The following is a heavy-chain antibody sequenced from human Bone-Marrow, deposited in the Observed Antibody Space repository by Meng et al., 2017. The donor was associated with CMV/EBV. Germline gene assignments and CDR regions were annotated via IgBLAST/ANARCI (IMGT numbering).Heavy chain of an antibody. V-gene: IGHV4-34*01. CDR2: INHSGST. J-gene: IGHJ6*02. CDR3: ARGRQWLEPGSDYGMDV. CDR1: GGSFSGYY. D-gene: IGHD6-19*01. Sequence: SETLSLTCAVYGGSFSGYYWSWIRQPPGKGLEWIGEINHSGSTYYNPSLKSRVTISVDTSKNQFSLKLSSVTAADTAVYYCARGRQWLEPGSDYGMDVWGQGTTVTVSS.